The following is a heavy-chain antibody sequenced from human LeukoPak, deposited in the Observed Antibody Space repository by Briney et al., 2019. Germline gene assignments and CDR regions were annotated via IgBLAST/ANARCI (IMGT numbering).Heavy chain of an antibody. CDR3: AKDVTVPYFDY. V-gene: IGHV3-30*18. CDR1: GFTFNGYG. CDR2: ISYDGSNK. Sequence: RSLRLSCAASGFTFNGYGMHWVRQAPGKGLQWVALISYDGSNKYYGDSVKGRFTISRDNSMNTLFLQMNSLRAEDTAVYYCAKDVTVPYFDYWGHGTLVTVSS. J-gene: IGHJ4*01. D-gene: IGHD2-21*02.